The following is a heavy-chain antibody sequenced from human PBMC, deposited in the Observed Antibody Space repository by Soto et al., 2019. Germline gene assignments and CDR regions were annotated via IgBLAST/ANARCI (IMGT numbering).Heavy chain of an antibody. J-gene: IGHJ4*02. D-gene: IGHD1-26*01. CDR2: IYYSGGT. CDR3: ASYPGRNPYYFDY. V-gene: IGHV4-31*03. Sequence: SETLSLTCTVSGGSIGGGGYYWSWIRQHPGKGLEWIGYIYYSGGTYYNPSLKSRVTISVDTSKNQFSLKLSSVTAEDTAVYYCASYPGRNPYYFDYWGRGTLVTVSS. CDR1: GGSIGGGGYY.